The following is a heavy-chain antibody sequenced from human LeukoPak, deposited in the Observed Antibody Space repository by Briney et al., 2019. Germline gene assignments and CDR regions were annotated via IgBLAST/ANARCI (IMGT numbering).Heavy chain of an antibody. CDR3: ARGGAIWFGESDYYYGMDV. CDR1: GYTFTSDY. D-gene: IGHD3-10*01. CDR2: INPSGGST. J-gene: IGHJ6*02. V-gene: IGHV1-46*01. Sequence: GASVKVSCKASGYTFTSDYMHWVRQAPRQGLEWMGIINPSGGSTSYAQKFQGRVTMTRDTSTSTVYMELSSLRSEDTAVYYCARGGAIWFGESDYYYGMDVWGQGTTVTVSS.